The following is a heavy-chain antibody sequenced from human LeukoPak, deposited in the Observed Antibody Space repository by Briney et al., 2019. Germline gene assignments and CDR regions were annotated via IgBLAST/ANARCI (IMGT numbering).Heavy chain of an antibody. CDR2: VSGGGGTT. J-gene: IGHJ4*02. D-gene: IGHD1-1*01. CDR1: GFTFSSYA. Sequence: GGSLRLSCAASGFTFSSYAMSWVRQAPGKGLEWVSSVSGGGGTTHHADSVKGRFTISRDNYKGTLYLQMNSLGAGDTAVYYCARDGWNVFFDYWGQGALVSVSP. V-gene: IGHV3-23*01. CDR3: ARDGWNVFFDY.